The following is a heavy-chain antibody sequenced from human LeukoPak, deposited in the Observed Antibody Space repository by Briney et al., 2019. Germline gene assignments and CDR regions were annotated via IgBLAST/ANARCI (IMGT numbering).Heavy chain of an antibody. J-gene: IGHJ4*02. CDR3: ARAGRIYYGSGSYGKRGRHFDH. D-gene: IGHD3-10*01. CDR1: GYTFTSYY. CDR2: INTSGGST. Sequence: ASVKVSCKASGYTFTSYYMHWVRQAPGQGLEWMGIINTSGGSTSYAQKFQGRVTMTRDTSTCTVYMELSSLRSEDTAVYYCARAGRIYYGSGSYGKRGRHFDHWGQGTLVTVSS. V-gene: IGHV1-46*01.